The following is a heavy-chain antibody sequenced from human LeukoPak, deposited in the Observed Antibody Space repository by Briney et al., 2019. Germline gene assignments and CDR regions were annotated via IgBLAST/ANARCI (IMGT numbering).Heavy chain of an antibody. V-gene: IGHV1-46*01. CDR3: AGGPRIVVVINSVCDY. D-gene: IGHD3-22*01. J-gene: IGHJ4*02. Sequence: ASVKVSCKASGYTFTSYYMHWVRQAPGQGLEWMGIINPSGGSTSYAQKFQGRVTMTRDMSTSTVYMELSSLRSEDTAVYYCAGGPRIVVVINSVCDYWGQGTLVTVSS. CDR2: INPSGGST. CDR1: GYTFTSYY.